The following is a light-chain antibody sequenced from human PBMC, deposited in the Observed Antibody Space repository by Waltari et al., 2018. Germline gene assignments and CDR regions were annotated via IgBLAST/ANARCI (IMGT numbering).Light chain of an antibody. CDR1: SGHSSNV. J-gene: IGLJ3*02. V-gene: IGLV4-69*01. CDR2: VNRDGSH. Sequence: QLILTQSPSASASLGASVKLTCTLSSGHSSNVXXXXXQLREKGPRLLMKVNRDGSHRKGDGSPVLCAGSSSGAERYLGISSLQSEDEADYFCQTGGHGTWVFGGGIKLTVL. CDR3: QTGGHGTWV.